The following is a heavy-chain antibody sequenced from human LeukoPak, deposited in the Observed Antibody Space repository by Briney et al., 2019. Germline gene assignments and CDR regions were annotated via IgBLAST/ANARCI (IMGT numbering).Heavy chain of an antibody. V-gene: IGHV1-8*01. Sequence: EASVKVSCNASGYTFTSYDINWVRQATGQGLEWMGWMNPNSGNTGYAQKFQGRVTMTRNTSISTAYMELSSLRSEDTAVYYCARVGGAYYDSSGYHYWGQGTLVTVSS. D-gene: IGHD3-22*01. CDR1: GYTFTSYD. CDR3: ARVGGAYYDSSGYHY. CDR2: MNPNSGNT. J-gene: IGHJ4*02.